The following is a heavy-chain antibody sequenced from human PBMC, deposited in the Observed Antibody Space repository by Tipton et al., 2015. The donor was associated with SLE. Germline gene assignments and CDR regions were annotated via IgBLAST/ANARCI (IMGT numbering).Heavy chain of an antibody. CDR2: ISAYNGNT. CDR1: GYTFMTYG. Sequence: QSGAEVKKPGASVKVSCKASGYTFMTYGISWVRQAPGQGLEWMGWISAYNGNTDYAQNLQGRVTMTTDTSTSTAYMELRSLRSDDTAVYYCARGPVLRFLEWLSNPSDYWGQGTLVTVSS. V-gene: IGHV1-18*01. J-gene: IGHJ4*02. CDR3: ARGPVLRFLEWLSNPSDY. D-gene: IGHD3-3*01.